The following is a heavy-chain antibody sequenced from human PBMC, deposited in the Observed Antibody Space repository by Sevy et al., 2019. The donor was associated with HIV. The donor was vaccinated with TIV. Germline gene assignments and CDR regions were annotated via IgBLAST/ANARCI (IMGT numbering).Heavy chain of an antibody. V-gene: IGHV3-49*04. CDR1: GFIFGDYA. D-gene: IGHD6-19*01. J-gene: IGHJ4*02. CDR3: NRDQWRQEVRPRCDY. CDR2: IRSKAFGGTT. Sequence: GGSLRLSCTASGFIFGDYAVSWVRQAPGKGLEWVGFIRSKAFGGTTDFAASVKGRFTISRDDSKSMAYLQMNSLKTEDAAVYYCNRDQWRQEVRPRCDYWGQGTPVTVSS.